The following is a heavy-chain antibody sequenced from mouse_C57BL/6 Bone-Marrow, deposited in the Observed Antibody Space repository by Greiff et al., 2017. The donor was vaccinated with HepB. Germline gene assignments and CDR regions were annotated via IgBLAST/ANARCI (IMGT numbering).Heavy chain of an antibody. V-gene: IGHV5-12*01. CDR1: GFTFSDYY. CDR3: ARLITTVVDWYFDV. Sequence: DVHLVESGGGLVQPGGSLKLSCAASGFTFSDYYMYWVRQTPEKRLEWVAYISNGGGSTYYPDTVKGRFTISRDNAKNTLYLQMSRLKSEDTAMYYCARLITTVVDWYFDVWGTGTTVTVSS. D-gene: IGHD1-1*01. J-gene: IGHJ1*03. CDR2: ISNGGGST.